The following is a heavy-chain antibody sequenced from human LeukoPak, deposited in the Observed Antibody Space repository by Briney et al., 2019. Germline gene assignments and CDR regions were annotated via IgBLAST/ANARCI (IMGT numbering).Heavy chain of an antibody. V-gene: IGHV1-2*02. D-gene: IGHD5/OR15-5a*01. CDR1: GYTFTGYY. J-gene: IGHJ6*03. CDR3: ARGGSTIWEPYYYMDV. Sequence: GASVKVSCKASGYTFTGYYMHWVRQAPGQGPEWMGWINPNSGGTNYAQKFQGRVTMTRDTSISTAYMALSRLRSDDTAVYYCARGGSTIWEPYYYMDVWGKGTTVTVSS. CDR2: INPNSGGT.